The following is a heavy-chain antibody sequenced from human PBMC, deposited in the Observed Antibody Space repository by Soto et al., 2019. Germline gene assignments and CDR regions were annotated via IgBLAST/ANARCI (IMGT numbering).Heavy chain of an antibody. CDR3: AKKQERERQRVIDF. J-gene: IGHJ4*02. D-gene: IGHD1-1*01. V-gene: IGHV3-23*01. CDR1: GLTFSNYA. CDR2: MSGSSSTT. Sequence: EVRLLESGGGLVKPGGSLRLSCATSGLTFSNYAMSWVRQAPGGGLEWVSSMSGSSSTTYYADSVRGRFTISRDKSKNTLYLQMSSLRAEDRSLYYCAKKQERERQRVIDFWGQGTLVTVSS.